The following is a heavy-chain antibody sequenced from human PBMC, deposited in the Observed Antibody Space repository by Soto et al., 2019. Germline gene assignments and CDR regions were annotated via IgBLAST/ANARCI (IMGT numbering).Heavy chain of an antibody. D-gene: IGHD3-10*01. CDR3: ARDWEGLVLVRDYYYYGMDV. CDR2: ISSSSSYI. V-gene: IGHV3-21*01. J-gene: IGHJ6*02. CDR1: GFTFSSYS. Sequence: PGGSLRLSCAASGFTFSSYSMNWVRQAPGKGLEWVSSISSSSSYIYYADSVKGRFTISRDNAKNSLYLQMNSLRAEDTAVYYCARDWEGLVLVRDYYYYGMDVWGQGTTVTVSS.